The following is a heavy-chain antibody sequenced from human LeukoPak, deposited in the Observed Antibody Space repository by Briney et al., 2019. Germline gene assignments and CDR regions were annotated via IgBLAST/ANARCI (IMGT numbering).Heavy chain of an antibody. CDR3: ARGMATFSAPLLLDY. CDR2: ISSNGGST. V-gene: IGHV3-64*01. D-gene: IGHD5-24*01. CDR1: GFTFSSYA. J-gene: IGHJ4*02. Sequence: GGSLRLSCAASGFTFSSYAMHWVRQAPGKGLEYVSAISSNGGSTYYANSVKGRFTISRDNSKNTLYLQMGSLRAEDMAVYYCARGMATFSAPLLLDYWGQGTLVTVSS.